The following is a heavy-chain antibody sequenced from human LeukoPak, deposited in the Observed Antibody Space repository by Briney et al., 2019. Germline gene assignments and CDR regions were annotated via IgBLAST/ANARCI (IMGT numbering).Heavy chain of an antibody. CDR2: INHSGST. D-gene: IGHD4-17*01. CDR3: ARGPVDYGDYVPPFDP. CDR1: GGSISSGGYY. Sequence: SSQTLSLTCTVSGGSISSGGYYWSWIRQPPGKGLEWIGEINHSGSTNYNPSLKSRVTISVDTSKNQFSLKLSSVTAADTAVYYCARGPVDYGDYVPPFDPWGQGTLVTVSS. V-gene: IGHV4-30-2*01. J-gene: IGHJ5*02.